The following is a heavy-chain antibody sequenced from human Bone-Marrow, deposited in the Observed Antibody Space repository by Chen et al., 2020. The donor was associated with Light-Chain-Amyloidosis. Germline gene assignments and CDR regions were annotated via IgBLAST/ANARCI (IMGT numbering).Heavy chain of an antibody. CDR3: AREEWLGPYYFDY. CDR1: GFTFSSYW. Sequence: EVQLVESGGGLVQPGGSLRLSCAASGFTFSSYWTSWVRQAPGKGLEWLANIKQDGSEKYYVDSVKGRFTISRDNAKNSLYLQMNSLRAEDTAVYYCAREEWLGPYYFDYWGQGTLVTVSS. J-gene: IGHJ4*02. CDR2: IKQDGSEK. V-gene: IGHV3-7*01. D-gene: IGHD3-3*01.